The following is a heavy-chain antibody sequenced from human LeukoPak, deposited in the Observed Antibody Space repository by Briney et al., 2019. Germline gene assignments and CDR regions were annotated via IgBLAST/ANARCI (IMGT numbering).Heavy chain of an antibody. Sequence: GGSLRLSCAASGFTFSSYSMNWVRQAPGKGLEWVSPISSSSSYIYYADSVKGRFTISRDNAKNSLYLQMNSLRAEDTAVYYCARDLSSGYYYELPLGYWGQGTLVTVSS. V-gene: IGHV3-21*01. CDR2: ISSSSSYI. D-gene: IGHD3-22*01. CDR1: GFTFSSYS. J-gene: IGHJ4*02. CDR3: ARDLSSGYYYELPLGY.